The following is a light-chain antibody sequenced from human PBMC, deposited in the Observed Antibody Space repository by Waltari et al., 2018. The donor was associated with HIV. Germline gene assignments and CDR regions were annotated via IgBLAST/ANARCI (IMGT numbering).Light chain of an antibody. CDR1: HRNLGFFNL. V-gene: IGLV2-14*01. Sequence: QSALTQPASVSGSPGQSLTISCTGAHRNLGFFNLVSWYRQYQDKAPQLIIYGVTYRPSAILSRYSGSKSGNTASLTISGLEFDDDADYYCSSYASDDTVVFGGGTKLTVL. J-gene: IGLJ2*01. CDR3: SSYASDDTVV. CDR2: GVT.